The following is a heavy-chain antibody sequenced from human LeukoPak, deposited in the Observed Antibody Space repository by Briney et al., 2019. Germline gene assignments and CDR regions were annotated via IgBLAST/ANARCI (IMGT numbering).Heavy chain of an antibody. CDR3: ARDYDVGGSSWYNYFDY. Sequence: GGSLRLSCAASGLTFSSYSMNWVRQAPGKGLEWVSSISSSSSYIYYADSVKGRFTISRDNAKNSLYLQMNSLRAEDTAVYYCARDYDVGGSSWYNYFDYWGQGTLVTVSS. D-gene: IGHD6-13*01. J-gene: IGHJ4*02. CDR1: GLTFSSYS. V-gene: IGHV3-21*01. CDR2: ISSSSSYI.